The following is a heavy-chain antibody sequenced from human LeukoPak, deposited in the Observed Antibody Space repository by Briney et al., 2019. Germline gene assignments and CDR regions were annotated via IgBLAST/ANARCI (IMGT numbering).Heavy chain of an antibody. CDR2: ISGSGGST. V-gene: IGHV3-23*01. CDR3: AKGPLRFLECLLDY. Sequence: GGSLRLSCAASGSTFSSYAMSWVRQAPGKGLEWVAAISGSGGSTYYADSLKGRFTISRDNSKNTLYLQMNSLRAEDTAVYYCAKGPLRFLECLLDYWGEGTLVTVSS. J-gene: IGHJ4*02. D-gene: IGHD3-3*01. CDR1: GSTFSSYA.